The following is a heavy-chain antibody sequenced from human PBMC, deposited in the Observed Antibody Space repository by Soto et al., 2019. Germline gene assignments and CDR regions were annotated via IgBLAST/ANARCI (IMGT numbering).Heavy chain of an antibody. CDR3: AKFGGIAVAGSFLDY. V-gene: IGHV3-74*01. Sequence: PGGSLRLSCAASVFTFSNYWMHWVRQAPGKGLVWVSRINSDGSRPSYADSVKGRFTISRDNSKNTLYLQMNSLRAEDTAVYYCAKFGGIAVAGSFLDYWGQGTLVTVSS. CDR1: VFTFSNYW. CDR2: INSDGSRP. D-gene: IGHD6-19*01. J-gene: IGHJ4*02.